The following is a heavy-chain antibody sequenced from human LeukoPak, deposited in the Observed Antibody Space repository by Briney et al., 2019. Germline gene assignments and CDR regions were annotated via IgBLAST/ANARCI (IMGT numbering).Heavy chain of an antibody. CDR3: ARAGDSSGYEYYFDY. V-gene: IGHV4-30-4*08. J-gene: IGHJ4*02. CDR2: IYYSGST. Sequence: SQTLPLTCTVSGGSISSGDYYWSWIRQPPGKGLEWIGYIYYSGSTYYNPSLKSRVTISVDTSKNQFSLKLSSVTAADTAVYYCARAGDSSGYEYYFDYWGQGTLVTVSS. CDR1: GGSISSGDYY. D-gene: IGHD3-22*01.